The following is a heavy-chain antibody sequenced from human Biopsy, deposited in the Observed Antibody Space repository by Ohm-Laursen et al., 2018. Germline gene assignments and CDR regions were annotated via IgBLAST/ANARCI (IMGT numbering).Heavy chain of an antibody. J-gene: IGHJ4*02. CDR1: GGTSSNFA. Sequence: ASVKVSCKASGGTSSNFAINWVRQASGQGLECMGRIIPLIGLTNYAQKFQGRVTITADKFTNTVYMELSSLRSDDTAVYFCARDCNGDNCGVDFWGQGTLVTVS. CDR3: ARDCNGDNCGVDF. V-gene: IGHV1-69*04. CDR2: IIPLIGLT. D-gene: IGHD2-15*01.